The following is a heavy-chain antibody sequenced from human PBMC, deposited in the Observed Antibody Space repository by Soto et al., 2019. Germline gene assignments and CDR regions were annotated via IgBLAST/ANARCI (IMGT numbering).Heavy chain of an antibody. CDR3: ARYRYYGDGIDY. CDR2: ISEYNGNT. CDR1: GYTFSTYG. D-gene: IGHD4-17*01. V-gene: IGHV1-18*01. J-gene: IGHJ4*02. Sequence: QVQLVQSGVEVKKPGASVKVSCKASGYTFSTYGISWVRQAPGQGLEWMGWISEYNGNTNYAQKFQGRVTMPTDTSTSTAYMELRSLRSDDTAVYYCARYRYYGDGIDYWGQGTLVTVSS.